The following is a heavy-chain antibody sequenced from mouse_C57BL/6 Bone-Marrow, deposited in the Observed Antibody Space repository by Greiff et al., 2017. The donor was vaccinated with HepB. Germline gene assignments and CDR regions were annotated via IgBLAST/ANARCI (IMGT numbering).Heavy chain of an antibody. V-gene: IGHV1-63*01. CDR3: ARRGDDYGRSDFDC. CDR1: GYTFTNYW. CDR2: IYPGGGYT. J-gene: IGHJ2*01. D-gene: IGHD1-1*01. Sequence: QVQLKQPGAELVKPGASVKLSCKASGYTFTNYWIGWAKQRPGHGLEWIGEIYPGGGYTNYNEKFKGKATMTADKSSSTAYLQFSSLTSEDSAAYYCARRGDDYGRSDFDCWGQGTTLTVSS.